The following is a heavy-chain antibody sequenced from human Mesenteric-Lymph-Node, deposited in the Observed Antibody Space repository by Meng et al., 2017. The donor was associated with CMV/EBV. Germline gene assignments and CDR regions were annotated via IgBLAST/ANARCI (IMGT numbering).Heavy chain of an antibody. CDR1: GFAFSGSA. Sequence: GFAFSGSAIHWVREASGKGLEWVGRIRSKANNYATAYAASVKGRFTVSRDDSKNTAYLQMNSLKTEDTAVYYCTRPQSYGSGAYYDFWGQGTLVTVSS. CDR2: IRSKANNYAT. J-gene: IGHJ4*02. CDR3: TRPQSYGSGAYYDF. D-gene: IGHD3-10*01. V-gene: IGHV3-73*01.